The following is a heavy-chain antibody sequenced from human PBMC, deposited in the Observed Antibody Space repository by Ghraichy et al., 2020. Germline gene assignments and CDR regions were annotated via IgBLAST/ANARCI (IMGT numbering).Heavy chain of an antibody. J-gene: IGHJ4*02. D-gene: IGHD3-22*01. CDR2: IKSKTDGGTT. CDR3: TRDSSGYYYGLVDY. V-gene: IGHV3-15*01. Sequence: GGSLRLSCAASGFTFSNAWMSWVRQAPGKGLEWVGRIKSKTDGGTTDYAAPVKGRFTISRDDSKNTLYLQMNSLKTEDTAVYYCTRDSSGYYYGLVDYWGQGTLVTVSS. CDR1: GFTFSNAW.